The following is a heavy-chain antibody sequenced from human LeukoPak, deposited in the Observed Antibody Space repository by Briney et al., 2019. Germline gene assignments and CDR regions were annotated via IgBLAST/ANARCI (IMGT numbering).Heavy chain of an antibody. CDR2: IYPGDSDT. J-gene: IGHJ4*02. D-gene: IGHD3-16*01. V-gene: IGHV5-51*01. CDR1: GYSFTSYW. Sequence: GESLKISCKGSGYSFTSYWIGWVRQMPGKGLEWMGIIYPGDSDTRYSPSFQGKVTISADKSIRTAYLQWSSLKASDTAMYYCARQVGNAYYAAYFDYWGQGTLVTVSS. CDR3: ARQVGNAYYAAYFDY.